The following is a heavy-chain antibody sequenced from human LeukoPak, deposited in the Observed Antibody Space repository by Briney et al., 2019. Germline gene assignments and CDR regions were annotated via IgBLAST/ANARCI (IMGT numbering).Heavy chain of an antibody. CDR3: ARDLIPAQKNWFDP. D-gene: IGHD2-2*01. V-gene: IGHV3-21*01. J-gene: IGHJ5*02. CDR1: GFTFSSYG. CDR2: ISSSSSYI. Sequence: GGSLRLSCAASGFTFSSYGMHWVRQAPGKGLEWVSSISSSSSYIYYADSVKGRFTISRDNAKNSLYLQMNSLRAEDTAVYYCARDLIPAQKNWFDPWGRGTLVTVSS.